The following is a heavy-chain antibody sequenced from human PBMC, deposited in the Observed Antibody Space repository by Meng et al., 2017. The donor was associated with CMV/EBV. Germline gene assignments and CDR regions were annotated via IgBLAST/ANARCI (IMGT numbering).Heavy chain of an antibody. J-gene: IGHJ4*02. CDR3: ARDRYYDSRGYALSYYFDY. Sequence: GGSLRLSCAASGFTFSSYAMHWVRQAPGKGLEWVAVISYDGSNKYYADSVKGRFTISRDNSKNTLYLQMNSLRAEDTAVYYCARDRYYDSRGYALSYYFDYWGQGTLVTVSS. D-gene: IGHD3-22*01. CDR1: GFTFSSYA. V-gene: IGHV3-30-3*01. CDR2: ISYDGSNK.